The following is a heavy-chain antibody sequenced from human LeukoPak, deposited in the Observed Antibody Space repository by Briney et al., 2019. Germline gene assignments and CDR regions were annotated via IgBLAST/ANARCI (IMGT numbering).Heavy chain of an antibody. V-gene: IGHV3-33*01. D-gene: IGHD6-6*01. CDR1: GFTFTLSSYG. CDR2: IGYEGSPN. CDR3: SRYNTSSWDY. Sequence: PGGSLRLSCAASGFTFTLSSYGMHWVRRAPGKGLEWVAVIGYEGSPNYYADSVKGRFTISRDTSKNMLYLQMNSLRAEDTAVYYCSRYNTSSWDYWGQGTLVTVSS. J-gene: IGHJ4*02.